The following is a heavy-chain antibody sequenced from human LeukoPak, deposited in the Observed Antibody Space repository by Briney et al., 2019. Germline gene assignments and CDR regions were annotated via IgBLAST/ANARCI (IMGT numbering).Heavy chain of an antibody. J-gene: IGHJ3*02. D-gene: IGHD3-22*01. CDR3: ARGHYYYDSSGYYDPTDAFDI. CDR1: GGTFSSYA. V-gene: IGHV1-69*05. CDR2: IIPIFGTA. Sequence: SVKVSCKASGGTFSSYAISWVRQAPGQGLEWIGRIIPIFGTANYAQKFQGRVTITTDESTSTAYMELSSLRSEDTAVYYCARGHYYYDSSGYYDPTDAFDIWGQGTMVTVSS.